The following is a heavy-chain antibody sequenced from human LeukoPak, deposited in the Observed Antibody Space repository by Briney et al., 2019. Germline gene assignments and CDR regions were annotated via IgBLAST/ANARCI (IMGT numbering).Heavy chain of an antibody. D-gene: IGHD6-19*01. CDR1: GFTFNNCA. J-gene: IGHJ4*02. CDR2: IKLDGSQK. Sequence: QPGGSLRLSCAASGFTFNNCAMSWVRQAPGKGLEWVANIKLDGSQKNYADSVKGRFTISRDNTKNSVYLQMNSLRAEDTAVYYCGYDAGWIFDYWGQGTLVSVSS. V-gene: IGHV3-7*01. CDR3: GYDAGWIFDY.